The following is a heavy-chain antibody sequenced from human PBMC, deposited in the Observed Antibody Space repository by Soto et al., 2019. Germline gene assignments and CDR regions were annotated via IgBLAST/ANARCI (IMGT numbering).Heavy chain of an antibody. V-gene: IGHV1-69*02. D-gene: IGHD2-15*01. Sequence: SVKVSCKASGGTFSSYTISWVRQAPGQGLEWMGRIIPILGIANYAQKFQGRVTITADKSTSTAYMELSSLRSEDTAVYYCAAEGNCSGGSCPDAFDIWGQRTMVPVSS. CDR2: IIPILGIA. CDR3: AAEGNCSGGSCPDAFDI. CDR1: GGTFSSYT. J-gene: IGHJ3*02.